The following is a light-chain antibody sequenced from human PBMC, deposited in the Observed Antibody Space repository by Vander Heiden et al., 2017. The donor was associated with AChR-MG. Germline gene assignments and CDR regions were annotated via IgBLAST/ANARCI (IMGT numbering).Light chain of an antibody. V-gene: IGKV3-20*01. CDR3: QQYGSSPRLT. J-gene: IGKJ4*01. CDR1: QSVSSSF. Sequence: ELVLTQPPGTLSLSPGERATLSCRASQSVSSSFLAWYQQKPGQAPRLLIFGASSRATGIPDRFSGSGSGTDFTLTISRLEPEDFAVYYCQQYGSSPRLTFGEGTKVEIK. CDR2: GAS.